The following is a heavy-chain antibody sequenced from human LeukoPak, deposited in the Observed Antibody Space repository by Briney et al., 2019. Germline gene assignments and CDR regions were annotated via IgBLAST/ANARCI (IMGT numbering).Heavy chain of an antibody. CDR3: ARHGYDFWSGYYTGDKESLYYFDY. CDR1: GGSISSYY. V-gene: IGHV4-59*08. CDR2: IYYSGST. D-gene: IGHD3-3*01. Sequence: SETLSLTCTVSGGSISSYYWSWIRQPPGKGLEWIGYIYYSGSTNYNPSLKSRVTISVDTSKNQFSLKLSSVTAADTAVYYCARHGYDFWSGYYTGDKESLYYFDYWGQGTLVTVSS. J-gene: IGHJ4*02.